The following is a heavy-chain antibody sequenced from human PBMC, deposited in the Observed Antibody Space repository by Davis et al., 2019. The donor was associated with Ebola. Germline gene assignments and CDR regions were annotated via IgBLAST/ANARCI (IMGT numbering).Heavy chain of an antibody. CDR2: ISYDGSNK. J-gene: IGHJ4*02. Sequence: GESLKISCAASGFTFSSYAMHWVRQAPGKGLEWVAVISYDGSNKYYADSVKGRFTISRDNSKNTLYLQMNSLRAEDTAVYNCARDYRMSTVTTDYWGQGTLVTVSS. V-gene: IGHV3-30-3*01. CDR1: GFTFSSYA. D-gene: IGHD4-17*01. CDR3: ARDYRMSTVTTDY.